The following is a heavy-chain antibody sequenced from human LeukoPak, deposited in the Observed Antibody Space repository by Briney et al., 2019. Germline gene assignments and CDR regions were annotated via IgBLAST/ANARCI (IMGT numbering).Heavy chain of an antibody. Sequence: GGSLRLSCAASGFPFSSLWLIWVRQAPGKGLEWVTNIKQDGSAKYYVDSVKGRFTISRDNAKNSLYLQMNSLRAEDRGVYYCASGSGWFFDNWGQGTLVTVSS. J-gene: IGHJ4*02. D-gene: IGHD6-19*01. CDR2: IKQDGSAK. CDR1: GFPFSSLW. CDR3: ASGSGWFFDN. V-gene: IGHV3-7*01.